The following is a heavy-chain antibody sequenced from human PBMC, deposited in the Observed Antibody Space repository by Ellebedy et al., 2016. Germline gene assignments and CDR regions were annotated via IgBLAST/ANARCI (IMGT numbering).Heavy chain of an antibody. CDR3: ARHEGRQVTTIGY. CDR2: INHSGST. V-gene: IGHV4-34*01. CDR1: GGSFSGYY. D-gene: IGHD4-17*01. J-gene: IGHJ4*02. Sequence: SQTLSLTCAVYGGSFSGYYWSWIRQPPGKGLEWIGEINHSGSTNYNPSLKSRVTISVDTSKNQFSLKLSSVTAADTAVYYCARHEGRQVTTIGYWGQGTLVTVSS.